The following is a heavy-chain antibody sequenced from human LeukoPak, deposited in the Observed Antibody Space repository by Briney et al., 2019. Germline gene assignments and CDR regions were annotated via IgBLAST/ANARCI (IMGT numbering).Heavy chain of an antibody. J-gene: IGHJ4*02. Sequence: GGSLRLSCAASGFTLSSYWMRWVRQAPGKGLVWVSRINSDGSSANYADSVKGRFTISRDNAKNTLYLQMNSLRAEDTAVYYGARSSPYSTSWYSGWGQGTLVTVSS. CDR1: GFTLSSYW. D-gene: IGHD6-13*01. CDR3: ARSSPYSTSWYSG. CDR2: INSDGSSA. V-gene: IGHV3-74*01.